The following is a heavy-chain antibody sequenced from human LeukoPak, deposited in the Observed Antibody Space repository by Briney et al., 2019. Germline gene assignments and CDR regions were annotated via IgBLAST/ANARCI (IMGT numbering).Heavy chain of an antibody. V-gene: IGHV1-69*01. CDR1: GGTFSSYA. Sequence: ASVKVSCKASGGTFSSYAISWVRQAPGQGLEWMGGIIPIIGTANYAQKFQGRVTITADESTSTAYMELSSLRSEDTAVYYCASSFNWGMYYFDYWGQGTLVTVSS. D-gene: IGHD7-27*01. J-gene: IGHJ4*02. CDR3: ASSFNWGMYYFDY. CDR2: IIPIIGTA.